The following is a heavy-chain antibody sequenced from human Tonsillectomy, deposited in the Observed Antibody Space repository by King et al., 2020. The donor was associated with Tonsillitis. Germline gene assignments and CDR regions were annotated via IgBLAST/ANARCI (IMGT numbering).Heavy chain of an antibody. CDR1: GFTFSDAW. J-gene: IGHJ4*02. CDR2: IKTKGDGGTT. Sequence: QLVQSGGGLVKPGWSLRLSCAASGFTFSDAWMTWVRQAPGKGLEWVGLIKTKGDGGTTEYAAPVKGRFTISRDDSKNTLYLQMNSLKTEDTAVYYCTTSGSYPQSRDYWGQGTLVAISS. V-gene: IGHV3-15*01. CDR3: TTSGSYPQSRDY. D-gene: IGHD1-26*01.